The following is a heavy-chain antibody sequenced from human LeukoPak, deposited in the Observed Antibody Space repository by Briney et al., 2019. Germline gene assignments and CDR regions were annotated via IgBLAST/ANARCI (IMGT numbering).Heavy chain of an antibody. CDR1: GYTFTSYA. V-gene: IGHV1-18*01. CDR3: ARGPIIDIAIVPAADEYYYMDV. J-gene: IGHJ6*03. CDR2: ISAYNGNT. Sequence: GASVKVSCKASGYTFTSYAMNWVRQAPGQGLEWMGWISAYNGNTKYGQRLQGRVTMTTDTSTSTAYMELRSLRSDDTAVYYCARGPIIDIAIVPAADEYYYMDVWGKGTTVTVSS. D-gene: IGHD2-2*01.